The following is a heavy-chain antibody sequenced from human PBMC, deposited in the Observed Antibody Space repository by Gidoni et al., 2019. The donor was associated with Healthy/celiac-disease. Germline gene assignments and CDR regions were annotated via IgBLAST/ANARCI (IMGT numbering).Heavy chain of an antibody. V-gene: IGHV3-23*01. Sequence: EVQLLESGGGLVQPGGSLRLSCAASGFTFSSYAMSWVRQAPGKGLEWVSAISGSGGSTYYADSVKGRFTISRDNSKNTLYLQMNSLRAEDTAVYYCAKDQTRGYSYGLQFDYWGQGTLVTVSS. CDR3: AKDQTRGYSYGLQFDY. CDR1: GFTFSSYA. D-gene: IGHD5-18*01. CDR2: ISGSGGST. J-gene: IGHJ4*02.